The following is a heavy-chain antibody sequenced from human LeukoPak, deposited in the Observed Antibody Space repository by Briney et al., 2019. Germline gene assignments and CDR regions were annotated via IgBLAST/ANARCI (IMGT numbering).Heavy chain of an antibody. CDR1: GGSISSYY. D-gene: IGHD3-3*01. CDR3: ARARITIFGVASYYFDY. Sequence: SETLSLTCTVSGGSISSYYWSWIRQPPGKGLEWIGYIYYSGSTNYNPSLKSRVTISVDTPKNQFSLKLSSVTAADTAVYYCARARITIFGVASYYFDYWGQGTLVTVSS. V-gene: IGHV4-59*08. J-gene: IGHJ4*02. CDR2: IYYSGST.